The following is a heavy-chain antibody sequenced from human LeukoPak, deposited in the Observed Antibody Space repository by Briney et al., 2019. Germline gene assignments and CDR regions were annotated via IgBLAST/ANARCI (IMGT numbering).Heavy chain of an antibody. CDR1: GGSFSGYY. J-gene: IGHJ4*02. D-gene: IGHD6-13*01. Sequence: SETLSLTCAVYGGSFSGYYWSWIRQPPGKRLEWIGEIDHSGRTNSNASLKSRVTISVDTSKNQFSLRLTSVTAADTAVYYCARKSILIAGRKPYDFWDQGALVTVSP. V-gene: IGHV4-34*01. CDR2: IDHSGRT. CDR3: ARKSILIAGRKPYDF.